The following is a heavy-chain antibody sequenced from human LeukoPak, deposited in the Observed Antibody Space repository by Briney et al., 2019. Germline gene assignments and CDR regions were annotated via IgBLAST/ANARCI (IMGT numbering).Heavy chain of an antibody. CDR2: ISLDGTKR. V-gene: IGHV3-7*03. CDR1: GFTFSNYW. J-gene: IGHJ4*02. Sequence: GGSLRLSCAASGFTFSNYWMTWVRQAPGKGLEWVGIISLDGTKRYYGDSVKGRFTISRDDVKNSTYLQMNSLRAEDTAQYYCARDGDRGWSLSHWGQGTLVTVSS. CDR3: ARDGDRGWSLSH. D-gene: IGHD6-19*01.